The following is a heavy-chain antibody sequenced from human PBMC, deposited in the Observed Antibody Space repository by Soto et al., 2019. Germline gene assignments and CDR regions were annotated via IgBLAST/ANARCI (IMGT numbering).Heavy chain of an antibody. CDR3: VREAHRDYYYSLDFDY. V-gene: IGHV6-1*01. D-gene: IGHD3-22*01. J-gene: IGHJ4*02. CDR2: TYYRSKWYN. Sequence: PSQTLSLTCVISGDSVSSNSAAWNWIRQSPSRGLEWLGRTYYRSKWYNDYAVSVKSRITINPDTSKNQFSLQLNSVTPEDTAVYYCVREAHRDYYYSLDFDYWGQGTLVTVSS. CDR1: GDSVSSNSAA.